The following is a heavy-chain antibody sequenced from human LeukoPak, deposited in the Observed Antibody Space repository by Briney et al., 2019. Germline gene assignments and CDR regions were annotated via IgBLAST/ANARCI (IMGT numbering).Heavy chain of an antibody. Sequence: PSETLSLTCTVSGGSISSYYWSWIRQPAGKGLEWIGRIYTSGSTNYNPSLKSRVTMSVDTSKNQFSLKLSSVTAADTAVYYCARDALGSSSWFDWFDYWGQGTLVTVPS. CDR2: IYTSGST. D-gene: IGHD6-13*01. J-gene: IGHJ4*02. V-gene: IGHV4-4*07. CDR1: GGSISSYY. CDR3: ARDALGSSSWFDWFDY.